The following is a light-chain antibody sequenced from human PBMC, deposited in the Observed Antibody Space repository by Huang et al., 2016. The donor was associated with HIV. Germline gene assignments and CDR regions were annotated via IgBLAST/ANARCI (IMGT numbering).Light chain of an antibody. Sequence: DIQMTQSPASLSAFVGDRVTITCQASQDINNYLNWYQQRPGQAPNLLIYDAYNLQTGVPSRFSGSVSGTSFTFTISSLQPEDIGTYYCQQYDNVVSFGGGTKVEIK. CDR3: QQYDNVVS. V-gene: IGKV1-33*01. CDR1: QDINNY. J-gene: IGKJ4*01. CDR2: DAY.